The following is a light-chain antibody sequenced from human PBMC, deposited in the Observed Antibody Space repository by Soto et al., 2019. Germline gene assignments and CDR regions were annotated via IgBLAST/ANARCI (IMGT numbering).Light chain of an antibody. V-gene: IGKV1-39*01. CDR2: AAS. Sequence: DIQMTQSPSSLSASVGDRVTITCRASQSVMAHLNWYQQKPGKAPKTLIYAASTLPSGVPSRFGGSGSGKDFTLTISSLQPEDSATYYCQQSYGTPLTFAGGTKVEI. J-gene: IGKJ4*01. CDR3: QQSYGTPLT. CDR1: QSVMAH.